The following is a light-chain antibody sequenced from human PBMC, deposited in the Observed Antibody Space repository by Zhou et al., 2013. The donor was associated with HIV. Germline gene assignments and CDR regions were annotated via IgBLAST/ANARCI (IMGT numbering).Light chain of an antibody. CDR1: PGIDRY. V-gene: IGKV1-9*01. Sequence: DIQMTQSPSSLSASVGDRVTITCRASPGIDRYLAWYQQRPGKAPKLLIYGASTLQTGVPSRFSGSGSGTEFTLTISSLQPEDFATYYCQQYYSTPPLTFGGGTKVEI. J-gene: IGKJ4*01. CDR3: QQYYSTPPLT. CDR2: GAS.